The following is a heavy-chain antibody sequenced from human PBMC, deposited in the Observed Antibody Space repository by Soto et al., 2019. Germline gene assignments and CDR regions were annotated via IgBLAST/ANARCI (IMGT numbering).Heavy chain of an antibody. CDR1: GFSFSSYT. Sequence: QVQLVESGGGVVQPGGSLRLSCAASGFSFSSYTMHWVRQAPGQGLEWLSFMSKDGGLKDYADSVKGRFTISRDNSKITLYLQMNGLRTEDSAIYYCARDFAWNYDYWGKGILVTVSS. J-gene: IGHJ4*02. V-gene: IGHV3-30-3*01. CDR3: ARDFAWNYDY. CDR2: MSKDGGLK. D-gene: IGHD2-21*01.